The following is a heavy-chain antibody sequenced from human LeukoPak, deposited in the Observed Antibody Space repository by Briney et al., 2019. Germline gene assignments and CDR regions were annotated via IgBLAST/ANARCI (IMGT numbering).Heavy chain of an antibody. CDR3: ARGTIAAAGTGALYYYYGMDV. CDR2: IIPIFGTA. CDR1: GGTFSSYA. J-gene: IGHJ6*02. V-gene: IGHV1-69*05. D-gene: IGHD6-13*01. Sequence: SVKVSCKASGGTFSSYAISWVRQAPGQGLEWMGGIIPIFGTANYAQKFQGRVTITTDESTSTAYMELSSLRSEDTAVYYCARGTIAAAGTGALYYYYGMDVWGQGTTVTVSS.